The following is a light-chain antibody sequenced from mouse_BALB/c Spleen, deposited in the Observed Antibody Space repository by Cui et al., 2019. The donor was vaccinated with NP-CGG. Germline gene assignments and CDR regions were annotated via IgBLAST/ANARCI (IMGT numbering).Light chain of an antibody. V-gene: IGKV4-78*01. CDR3: QQFSDYPLT. CDR2: NTS. CDR1: SSVSSSY. Sequence: QIVLTQPPAIISASPGEKVTMTCSARSSVSSSYLYWYQQKPGSSPKLWMYNTSNLASGVPARFSGSGSGTSYSLTVNSMGAEDAATFFCQQFSDYPLTFGAGTKLELK. J-gene: IGKJ5*01.